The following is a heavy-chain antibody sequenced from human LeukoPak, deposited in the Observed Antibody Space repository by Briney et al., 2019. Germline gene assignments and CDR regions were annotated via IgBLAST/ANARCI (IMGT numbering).Heavy chain of an antibody. D-gene: IGHD3-10*01. CDR1: GDSLSTSTYY. CDR3: AGGGTYYWAPDF. J-gene: IGHJ4*02. Sequence: SETLSLTCGVSGDSLSTSTYYWDYIRQPPGKGLEWIGSIYYSGSTYYNPSLKSRVTISIDTSNNQFSLRLSSVTALDTAIYYCAGGGTYYWAPDFWGQGTLVTVSS. CDR2: IYYSGST. V-gene: IGHV4-39*07.